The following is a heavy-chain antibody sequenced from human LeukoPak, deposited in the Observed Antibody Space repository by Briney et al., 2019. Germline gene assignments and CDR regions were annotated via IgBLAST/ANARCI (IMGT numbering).Heavy chain of an antibody. J-gene: IGHJ4*02. CDR3: AREEGYYDY. V-gene: IGHV4-34*01. CDR2: INHSGST. Sequence: SETLSLTCAVYGGSFSGYYWSWIRQPPGKGLEWIGEINHSGSTNYNPSLKSRVTISVETSKNQFSLKLSSVTAAVTAVYYCAREEGYYDYWGQGTLVTVSS. CDR1: GGSFSGYY.